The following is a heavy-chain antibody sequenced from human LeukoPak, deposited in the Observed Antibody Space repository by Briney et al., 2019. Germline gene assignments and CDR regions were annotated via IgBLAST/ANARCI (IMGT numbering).Heavy chain of an antibody. J-gene: IGHJ5*02. D-gene: IGHD3-3*01. CDR2: ISSCSSYI. V-gene: IGHV3-21*01. CDR3: ARDLRRRFLEWLYWFDP. Sequence: GGSLRLFCAASGFTFSSYSMNWVRQAPGKGLEWVSSISSCSSYIYYADSVKGRFTISRDKAKNSLYLQMNSLRAEDTAVYYCARDLRRRFLEWLYWFDPWGQGTLVTVSS. CDR1: GFTFSSYS.